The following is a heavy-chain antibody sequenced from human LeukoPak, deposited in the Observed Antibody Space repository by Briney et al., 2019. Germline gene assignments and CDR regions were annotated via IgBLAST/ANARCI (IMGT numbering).Heavy chain of an antibody. Sequence: GGSLRLSCAASGVTFSDSAMTWARQVPVKGLEWVSSISSSGSYIYYADSVKGRFTISRDNAKNSLYLQMNSLRADDTAVYHCARGAGTIFGEYYYYMDVWGKGTAVTVSS. CDR1: GVTFSDSA. CDR2: ISSSGSYI. CDR3: ARGAGTIFGEYYYYMDV. D-gene: IGHD3-3*02. V-gene: IGHV3-21*01. J-gene: IGHJ6*03.